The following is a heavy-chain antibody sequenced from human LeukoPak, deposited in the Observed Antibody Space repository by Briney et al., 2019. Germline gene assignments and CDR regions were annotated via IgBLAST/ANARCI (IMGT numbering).Heavy chain of an antibody. CDR3: ARDYYYGMDV. V-gene: IGHV4-34*01. J-gene: IGHJ6*02. CDR1: GVSFSGYY. Sequence: SETLSLTCAVYGVSFSGYYWSWIRQPPGKGLEWIGEINHSGSTNYNPSFKSRVTKSVDTSKNQFSLKLSSVTAADTAVYYCARDYYYGMDVWGQGTTVTVSS. CDR2: INHSGST.